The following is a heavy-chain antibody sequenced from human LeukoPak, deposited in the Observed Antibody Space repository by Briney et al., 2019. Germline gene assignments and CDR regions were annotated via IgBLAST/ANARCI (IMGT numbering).Heavy chain of an antibody. CDR3: ARYYGPGTFAVDY. J-gene: IGHJ4*02. D-gene: IGHD3-10*01. CDR1: GFTFSSSW. V-gene: IGHV3-74*01. CDR2: ISSDGSDT. Sequence: GGSLRLSCAASGFTFSSSWMHWVRQAPGKGLVWVSRISSDGSDTSYADSGKGRFTISRDNAKNTLYLHMNSVRAEDAAVYSCARYYGPGTFAVDYWGQGTLVTVSS.